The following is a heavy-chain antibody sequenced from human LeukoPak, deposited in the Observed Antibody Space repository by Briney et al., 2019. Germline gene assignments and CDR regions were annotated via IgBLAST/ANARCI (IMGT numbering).Heavy chain of an antibody. D-gene: IGHD2-21*01. Sequence: GGSLRLSCAASGFTFGDYCMSWIRQAPGKGLEWVTYISSSGSYTKKADSVEGRFTISRDNAKNSMYLQMNSLRAEDTAVYYCVRTCDAVTGAFDIWGQGAMVTVSS. CDR3: VRTCDAVTGAFDI. CDR2: ISSSGSYT. J-gene: IGHJ3*02. CDR1: GFTFGDYC. V-gene: IGHV3-11*03.